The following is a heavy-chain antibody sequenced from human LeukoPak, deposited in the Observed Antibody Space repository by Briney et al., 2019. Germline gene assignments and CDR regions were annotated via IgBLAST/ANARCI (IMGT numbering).Heavy chain of an antibody. J-gene: IGHJ4*02. D-gene: IGHD6-13*01. CDR2: ISSSSSYI. V-gene: IGHV3-21*01. CDR3: AQGGYSSSWYGLGDYFDY. Sequence: GGSLRLSCAASGFTFSSYSMNWVRQAPGKGLEWVSSISSSSSYIYYAGSVKGRFTISRDNAKNSLYLQMNSLRAEDTAVYYCAQGGYSSSWYGLGDYFDYWGQGTLVTVSS. CDR1: GFTFSSYS.